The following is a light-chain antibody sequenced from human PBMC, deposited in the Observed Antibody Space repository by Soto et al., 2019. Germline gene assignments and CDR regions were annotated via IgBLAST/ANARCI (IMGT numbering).Light chain of an antibody. V-gene: IGLV1-40*01. CDR1: SSNIGGNY. CDR3: QSYDTSLSAWV. CDR2: GNT. Sequence: QSVLTQPPSVSAAPGQRVTISCSGGSSNIGGNYVSWYQQLPGTAPKLLISGNTNRPSGVPDRFSGSKSGSSASLTISGLQAEDEADYYCQSYDTSLSAWVFGGGTKVTVL. J-gene: IGLJ3*02.